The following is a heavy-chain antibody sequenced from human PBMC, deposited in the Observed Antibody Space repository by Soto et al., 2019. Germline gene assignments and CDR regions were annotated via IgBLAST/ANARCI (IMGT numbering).Heavy chain of an antibody. Sequence: GSLRLSCAASGFDFSTHALTWVRQAPGKGLEWLSSITNTGITTHYADSVKGRFIISRENSRNTLHLQLNNPRVDDTAVYYCAKGFDYGDTKHIDHWGQGTLVTVSS. J-gene: IGHJ4*02. D-gene: IGHD4-17*01. CDR3: AKGFDYGDTKHIDH. V-gene: IGHV3-23*01. CDR1: GFDFSTHA. CDR2: ITNTGITT.